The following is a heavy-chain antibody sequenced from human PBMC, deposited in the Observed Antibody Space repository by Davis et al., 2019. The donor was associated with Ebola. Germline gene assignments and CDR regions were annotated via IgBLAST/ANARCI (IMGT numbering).Heavy chain of an antibody. CDR2: IYYSRST. J-gene: IGHJ4*02. CDR1: GGSISSYY. V-gene: IGHV4-59*01. D-gene: IGHD4-17*01. Sequence: PSETLSLTCTVSGGSISSYYWTWIRQPSGKGLEWVANIYYSRSTHYNPSLKSRVTISVDTSKTQVSLKLSSVTAADTAVYYCLGGRYGEPFDYWGQGTLVTVSS. CDR3: LGGRYGEPFDY.